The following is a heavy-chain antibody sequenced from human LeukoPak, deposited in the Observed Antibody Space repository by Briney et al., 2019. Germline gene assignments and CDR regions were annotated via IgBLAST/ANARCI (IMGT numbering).Heavy chain of an antibody. CDR3: AKDPSPFYSSSWYGYFDY. V-gene: IGHV3-23*01. CDR1: GFTFSSYA. CDR2: ISGSGGST. Sequence: GGSLRLSCAASGFTFSSYAMSWVRQAPGKGLEWVSAISGSGGSTYYADSVKGRFTISRDNSKNTLYLQMNSLRAEDTAVYCCAKDPSPFYSSSWYGYFDYWGQGTLVTVSS. D-gene: IGHD6-13*01. J-gene: IGHJ4*02.